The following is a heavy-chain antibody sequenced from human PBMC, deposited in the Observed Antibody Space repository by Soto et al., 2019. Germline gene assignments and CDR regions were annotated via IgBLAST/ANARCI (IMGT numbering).Heavy chain of an antibody. CDR3: ARSPQLEAYYYYGMDV. CDR1: GFTFSSYS. V-gene: IGHV3-21*01. D-gene: IGHD1-1*01. CDR2: ISSSSSYI. J-gene: IGHJ6*02. Sequence: VGSLRLSCAASGFTFSSYSMNWVRQAPGKGLEWVSSISSSSSYIYYADSVKGRFTISRDNAKNSLYLQMNSLRAEDTAVYYCARSPQLEAYYYYGMDVCGQGTTVTVSS.